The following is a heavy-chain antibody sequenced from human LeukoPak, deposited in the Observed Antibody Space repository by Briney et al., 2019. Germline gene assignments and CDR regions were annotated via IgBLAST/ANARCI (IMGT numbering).Heavy chain of an antibody. J-gene: IGHJ6*03. CDR2: IYYSGST. Sequence: SETLSLTCTVSAGSISSVGYYWSWIRQHPGKGLEWIRYIYYSGSTYCNPSLKRRCTITVNTSKNQWSLKLSAVTTAPSAVYYCARPSLEVGARYCYYYIDIWGKGTTVTVSS. CDR3: ARPSLEVGARYCYYYIDI. D-gene: IGHD6-6*01. CDR1: AGSISSVGYY. V-gene: IGHV4-31*03.